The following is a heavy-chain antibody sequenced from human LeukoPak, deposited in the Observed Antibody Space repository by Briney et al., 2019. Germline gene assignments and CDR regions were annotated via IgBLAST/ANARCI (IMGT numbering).Heavy chain of an antibody. CDR1: GASLSSYF. V-gene: IGHV4-59*12. D-gene: IGHD5-18*01. CDR3: ARGGYSYGSYFDY. CDR2: IYYDGYP. Sequence: SETLSLTCNVSGASLSSYFWSWIRQPPGKGLEWIGYIYYDGYPNYSPSLRSRITISVEKSKNQFSLKLSSVTAADTAVYYCARGGYSYGSYFDYWGQGTLVTVSS. J-gene: IGHJ4*02.